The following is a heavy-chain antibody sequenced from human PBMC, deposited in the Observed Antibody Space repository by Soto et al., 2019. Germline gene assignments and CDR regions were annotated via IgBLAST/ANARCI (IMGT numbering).Heavy chain of an antibody. V-gene: IGHV1-2*04. J-gene: IGHJ5*02. Sequence: ASVKVSCKASGYTFTGYYMHWVRQAPGQGLEWMGWINPNSGGTNYAQKCQGWVTMTRDTSISTAYMELSRLRSDDTAVYYCARGHRIASAGPGWFDPWGQGTLVTVPS. D-gene: IGHD6-13*01. CDR3: ARGHRIASAGPGWFDP. CDR1: GYTFTGYY. CDR2: INPNSGGT.